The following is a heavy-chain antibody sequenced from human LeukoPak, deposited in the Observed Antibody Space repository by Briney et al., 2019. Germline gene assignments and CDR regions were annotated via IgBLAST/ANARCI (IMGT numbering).Heavy chain of an antibody. CDR2: IYYSGST. CDR1: GGSISSSSYY. V-gene: IGHV4-39*01. CDR3: ATRRTSYFDY. J-gene: IGHJ4*02. Sequence: SETLSLTCTVPGGSISSSSYYWGWIRQPPGKGLEWIGSIYYSGSTYYNPSLKSRVTISVDTSKNQFSLKLSSVTAADTAVYYCATRRTSYFDYWGQGTLVTVSS. D-gene: IGHD1-14*01.